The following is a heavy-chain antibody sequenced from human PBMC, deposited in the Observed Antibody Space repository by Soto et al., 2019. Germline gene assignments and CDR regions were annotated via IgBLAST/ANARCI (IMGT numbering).Heavy chain of an antibody. V-gene: IGHV3-23*01. J-gene: IGHJ6*02. D-gene: IGHD3-22*01. CDR2: ITSSGGST. CDR3: AKVHYDSSAYPINYYYYYGMDV. Sequence: EVQLLESGGGLVQPGGSLRLSCAAAGFTFSSYAMTWVRQAPGKGLECVSSITSSGGSTYYADSVKGRFTISRDNFKNTMHLQMHSLRAEATAVYYCAKVHYDSSAYPINYYYYYGMDVWGQGTTVTVSS. CDR1: GFTFSSYA.